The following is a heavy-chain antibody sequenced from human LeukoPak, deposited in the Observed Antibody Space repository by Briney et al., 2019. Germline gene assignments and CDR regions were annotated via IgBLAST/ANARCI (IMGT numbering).Heavy chain of an antibody. Sequence: ASVKVSCKASGYTLTSYDINWVRQATGQGLEWMGWMNPNSGNTGYAQKFQGRVTITRNTSISTAYMELSSLRSEDTAVYYCARVGVYYDSSGYPPSDDAFDIWGQGTMVTVSS. D-gene: IGHD3-22*01. J-gene: IGHJ3*02. V-gene: IGHV1-8*01. CDR3: ARVGVYYDSSGYPPSDDAFDI. CDR2: MNPNSGNT. CDR1: GYTLTSYD.